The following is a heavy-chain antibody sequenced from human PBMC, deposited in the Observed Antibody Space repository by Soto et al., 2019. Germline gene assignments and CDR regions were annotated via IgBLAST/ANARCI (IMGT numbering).Heavy chain of an antibody. V-gene: IGHV4-30-4*01. J-gene: IGHJ5*02. Sequence: SETLFLTCTVSGGSISSGDYYWSWIRQPPGKGLEWIGFIYYSGGTYYKPSLKSRVTISVDTSKNKFSLNLSSVTAADTAVYYCARASTGELWVYANWFDPWGPGTLVTVSS. CDR2: IYYSGGT. D-gene: IGHD3-16*01. CDR3: ARASTGELWVYANWFDP. CDR1: GGSISSGDYY.